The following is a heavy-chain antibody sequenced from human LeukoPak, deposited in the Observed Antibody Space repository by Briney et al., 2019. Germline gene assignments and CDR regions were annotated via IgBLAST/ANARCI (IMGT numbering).Heavy chain of an antibody. Sequence: PSETLSLTCTVSGDSISPYDWGWIRQPPGKGLEWIGYTYYSGDTTYNPSLKSRVTMSVDTSKNQFYLKMSSVTAADTAVYYCARDKQPGDYWGQGALVTVSS. V-gene: IGHV4-59*01. CDR1: GDSISPYD. CDR3: ARDKQPGDY. CDR2: TYYSGDT. J-gene: IGHJ4*02. D-gene: IGHD1-1*01.